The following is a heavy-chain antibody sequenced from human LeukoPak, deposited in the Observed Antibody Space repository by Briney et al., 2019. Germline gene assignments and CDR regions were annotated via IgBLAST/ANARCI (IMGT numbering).Heavy chain of an antibody. J-gene: IGHJ4*02. Sequence: ASVKVSCKASGYTFTSYDINWVRQATGQGLEWMGWMNPNSGNTGYAQKFQGRVTMTRNTSISTAYMELSSLRSEDTAVYYCATDGPLESSIAARPTWDYWGQGTLVTVSS. CDR2: MNPNSGNT. CDR1: GYTFTSYD. CDR3: ATDGPLESSIAARPTWDY. D-gene: IGHD6-6*01. V-gene: IGHV1-8*01.